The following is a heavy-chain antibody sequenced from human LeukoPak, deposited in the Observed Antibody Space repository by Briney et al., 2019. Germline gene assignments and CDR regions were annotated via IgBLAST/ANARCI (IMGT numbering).Heavy chain of an antibody. CDR2: IKQDGSEM. CDR1: GFTFSNYW. CDR3: ASRTYYYGSGSDPSDY. D-gene: IGHD3-10*01. V-gene: IGHV3-7*03. J-gene: IGHJ4*02. Sequence: PGGSLRLSCAASGFTFSNYWMSWVRQAPGKGLEWVANIKQDGSEMYYVDSVKGRFTISRDNAKNSLYLQMNSLRAEDTAVYYCASRTYYYGSGSDPSDYWGQGTLVTVSS.